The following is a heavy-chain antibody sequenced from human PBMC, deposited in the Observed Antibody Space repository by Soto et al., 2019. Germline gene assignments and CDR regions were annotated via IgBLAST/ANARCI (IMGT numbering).Heavy chain of an antibody. Sequence: GGSLRLSCVASGFTFSNYGINWVRQAPGKGLEWVAFISNDGTNKYYADSLKGRVIISRDNSKNTLYLQMNSLRGEDTAVYYCAKEGRYSSTWGHLYYGMDVWGQGTTVTVSS. J-gene: IGHJ6*02. V-gene: IGHV3-30*18. CDR2: ISNDGTNK. CDR1: GFTFSNYG. D-gene: IGHD6-13*01. CDR3: AKEGRYSSTWGHLYYGMDV.